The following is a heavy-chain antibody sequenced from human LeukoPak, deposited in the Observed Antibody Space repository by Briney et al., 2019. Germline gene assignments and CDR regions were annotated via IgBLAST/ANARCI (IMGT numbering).Heavy chain of an antibody. Sequence: PGGSLRLSCAASGFTFSSYSMNWVRQAPGKGLEWVSSISSSSSYIYYADSVKGRFTISRDNAKNSLSLQMNSLRAEDTAVYYCARDWGLIAVAGTGFFDYWGQGTLVTVSS. J-gene: IGHJ4*02. V-gene: IGHV3-21*01. CDR3: ARDWGLIAVAGTGFFDY. CDR2: ISSSSSYI. D-gene: IGHD6-19*01. CDR1: GFTFSSYS.